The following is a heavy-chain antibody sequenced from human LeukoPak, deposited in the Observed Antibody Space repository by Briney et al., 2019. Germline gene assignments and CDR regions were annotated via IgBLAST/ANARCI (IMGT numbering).Heavy chain of an antibody. J-gene: IGHJ4*02. Sequence: GGSLRLSCVVSAFTFDDYAMHWVRQAPGKGLVWVSRINGDGSSISYADSVKGRFTISRDDAKNTVSLQMNSLRVEDTAVYYCARAGFDWNPGGYWGQGALVTVSS. CDR1: AFTFDDYA. D-gene: IGHD1-1*01. CDR3: ARAGFDWNPGGY. CDR2: INGDGSSI. V-gene: IGHV3-74*01.